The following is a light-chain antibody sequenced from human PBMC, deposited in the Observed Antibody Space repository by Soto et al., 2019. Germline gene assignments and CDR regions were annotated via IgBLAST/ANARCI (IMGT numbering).Light chain of an antibody. V-gene: IGLV1-40*01. J-gene: IGLJ1*01. CDR1: SSNIGTGYD. Sequence: QSVLTPPPSVSGAPGQRVTISCTGSSSNIGTGYDIHWYQQVPGTAPNRLIYGNSNRPSVVPYRFSGSKAGTSASLAITGLQADDEADYNCQSYDSSLSGGVVGTVTKVTV. CDR2: GNS. CDR3: QSYDSSLSGGV.